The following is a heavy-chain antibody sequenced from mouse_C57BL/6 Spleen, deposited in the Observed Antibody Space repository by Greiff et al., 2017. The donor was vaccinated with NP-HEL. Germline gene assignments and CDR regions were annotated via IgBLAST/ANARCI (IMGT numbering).Heavy chain of an antibody. D-gene: IGHD2-5*01. J-gene: IGHJ1*03. V-gene: IGHV5-4*01. CDR1: GFTFSSYA. CDR2: ISDGGSYT. CDR3: ARDPGGYYSNSWYFEV. Sequence: EVMLVESGGGLVKPGGSLKLSCAASGFTFSSYAMSWVRQTPEKRLEWVATISDGGSYTYYPDNVKGRFTISRDNAKNNLYLQMSHLKSEDTAMYYCARDPGGYYSNSWYFEVWGTGTTVTVSS.